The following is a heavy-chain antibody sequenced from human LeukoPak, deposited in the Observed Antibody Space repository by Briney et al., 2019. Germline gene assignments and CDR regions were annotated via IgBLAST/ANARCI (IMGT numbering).Heavy chain of an antibody. CDR1: GYTFTSYG. CDR2: ISAYNGNT. V-gene: IGHV1-18*01. J-gene: IGHJ3*01. Sequence: GASVKVSCKASGYTFTSYGISWVRQAPGQGLEWMGWISAYNGNTNYAQKLQGRVTMTTDTSTSTAYMELRSLRSDDTAVYYCTRSPGRLYYYDSSGKPLGPWGQGTMVTASS. CDR3: TRSPGRLYYYDSSGKPLGP. D-gene: IGHD3-22*01.